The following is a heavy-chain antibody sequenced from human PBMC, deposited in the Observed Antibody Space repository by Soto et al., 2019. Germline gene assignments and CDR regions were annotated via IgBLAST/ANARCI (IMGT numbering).Heavy chain of an antibody. CDR2: ISYDGSNK. Sequence: QVQLVESGGGVVQPGRSLRLSCAASGFTFSSYGMHWVRQAPGKGLEWVAVISYDGSNKYYADSVKGRFTISRDNSKNTLYLQMNSLRAEDTAVYYCAKDQTPYGDYEDIDYWGQGTLVTVSS. V-gene: IGHV3-30*18. CDR3: AKDQTPYGDYEDIDY. J-gene: IGHJ4*02. D-gene: IGHD4-17*01. CDR1: GFTFSSYG.